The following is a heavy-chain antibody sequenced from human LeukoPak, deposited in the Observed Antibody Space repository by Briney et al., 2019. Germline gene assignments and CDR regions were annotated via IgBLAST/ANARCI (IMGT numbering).Heavy chain of an antibody. Sequence: SVKVSCKASGGTFSSYAISWVRQAPGQGLEWMGGIIPIFGTANYAQKFQGRVTITADESTSTAYMELSSLRFDDTAVYYCALVYSSPYYYYYMDVWGKGTTVTVSS. V-gene: IGHV1-69*13. D-gene: IGHD6-13*01. CDR1: GGTFSSYA. CDR2: IIPIFGTA. CDR3: ALVYSSPYYYYYMDV. J-gene: IGHJ6*03.